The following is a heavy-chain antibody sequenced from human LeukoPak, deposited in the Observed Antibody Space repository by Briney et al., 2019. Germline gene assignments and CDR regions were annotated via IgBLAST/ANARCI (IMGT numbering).Heavy chain of an antibody. CDR2: VSSGGTT. Sequence: GGSLRLSCIVSGFSVSRNYMRWVRQAPGKGLEWVSSVSSGGTTYYADSVKGRFTISRDNSKNSLDLQMNSLRAEDTAVYYCARDHHSSSSSGLIWGQGTMVTVSS. CDR3: ARDHHSSSSSGLI. CDR1: GFSVSRNY. J-gene: IGHJ3*02. V-gene: IGHV3-66*01. D-gene: IGHD6-6*01.